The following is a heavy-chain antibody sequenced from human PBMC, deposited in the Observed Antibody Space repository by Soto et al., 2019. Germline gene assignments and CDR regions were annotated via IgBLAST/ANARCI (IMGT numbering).Heavy chain of an antibody. CDR3: AKDGGSYNWNDGLGHGFDY. CDR2: ISGSGGST. J-gene: IGHJ4*02. D-gene: IGHD1-20*01. CDR1: GFTFSSYA. V-gene: IGHV3-23*01. Sequence: EVQLLESGGGLVQPGGSLRLSCAASGFTFSSYAMSWVRQAPGKGLEWVSAISGSGGSTYYADSVKGRFTISRDNSKNTLYLQMTSLRAEDTAVYYCAKDGGSYNWNDGLGHGFDYWGQGTLVTVSS.